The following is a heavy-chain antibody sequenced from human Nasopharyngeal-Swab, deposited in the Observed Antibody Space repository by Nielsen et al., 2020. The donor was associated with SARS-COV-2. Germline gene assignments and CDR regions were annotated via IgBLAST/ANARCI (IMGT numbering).Heavy chain of an antibody. CDR2: INHGGSP. CDR1: GGSFSGYY. Sequence: SETLSLTCAVYGGSFSGYYWSWIRQPPGKGLEWIGEINHGGSPNYNPSLTSRVTISVDTSKNQFSLKLSSVTAADTAVYYVARGHIAVEERSDWFDPWGQGTLVTVSS. J-gene: IGHJ5*02. D-gene: IGHD6-19*01. V-gene: IGHV4-34*01. CDR3: ARGHIAVEERSDWFDP.